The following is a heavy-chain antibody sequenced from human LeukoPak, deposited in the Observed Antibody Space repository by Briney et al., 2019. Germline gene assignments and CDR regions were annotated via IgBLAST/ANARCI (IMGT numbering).Heavy chain of an antibody. CDR2: VSYDGSNK. V-gene: IGHV3-30*03. J-gene: IGHJ4*02. Sequence: GGSLRLSCAASGFTFSSYGMHWVRQAPGKGLEWVAVVSYDGSNKYYADSVKGRFTISRDNSKNTLYLQVNSLRAEDTAVYYCARGTPDSYDILTGYYLAYYFDYWGQGTLVTVSS. CDR1: GFTFSSYG. D-gene: IGHD3-9*01. CDR3: ARGTPDSYDILTGYYLAYYFDY.